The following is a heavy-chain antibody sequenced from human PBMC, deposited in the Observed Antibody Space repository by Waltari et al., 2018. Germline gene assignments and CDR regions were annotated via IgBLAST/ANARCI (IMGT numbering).Heavy chain of an antibody. CDR2: IYYRGST. Sequence: QLQLQESGPGLVKPSETLSLTCTVSGGSMSSSSYYWGWSRRPPGKGLEWIGSIYYRGSTYYNPSLQSRVTLSVDTSKNQFSLQLSSVTAADTAVYYCARLPTLSDAFDIWGQGTMVTVSS. V-gene: IGHV4-39*01. CDR3: ARLPTLSDAFDI. J-gene: IGHJ3*02. CDR1: GGSMSSSSYY.